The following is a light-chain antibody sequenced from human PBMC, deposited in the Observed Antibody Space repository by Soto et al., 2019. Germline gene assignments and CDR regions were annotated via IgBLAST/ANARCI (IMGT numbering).Light chain of an antibody. CDR3: SSSITNNIVV. J-gene: IGLJ2*01. CDR1: SSDVGDYNY. Sequence: QSALTQPASVSGSPGQSITISCTGTSSDVGDYNYVSWYQQNPGKAPKLIIYEVSHRLSGVSNRFSGSKSGHTASLTISGLQDDDEADYYCSSSITNNIVVFGGGTKVTVL. CDR2: EVS. V-gene: IGLV2-14*01.